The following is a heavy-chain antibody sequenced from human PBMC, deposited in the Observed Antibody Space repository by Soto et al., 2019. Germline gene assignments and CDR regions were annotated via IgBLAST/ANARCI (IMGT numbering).Heavy chain of an antibody. CDR3: ARVSGYCSSTSCLYYYYYMDA. CDR2: ISSSGSTI. D-gene: IGHD2-2*01. J-gene: IGHJ6*03. Sequence: QVQLVESGGGLVKPGGSLRLSCAASGFTFSDYYMSWIRQAPGKGLEWVSYISSSGSTIYYADSVKGRFTISRDNAKNSLYLQMNSLRAEDTAVYYCARVSGYCSSTSCLYYYYYMDAWGKGTTVTVSS. CDR1: GFTFSDYY. V-gene: IGHV3-11*01.